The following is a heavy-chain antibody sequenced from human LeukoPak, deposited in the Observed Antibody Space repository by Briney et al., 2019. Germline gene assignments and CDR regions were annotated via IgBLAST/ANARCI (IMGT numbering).Heavy chain of an antibody. Sequence: GGSLRLSCAASGFTFSSYAMSWVRQAPGKGLEWVSAISGSGGSTYYADSVRGRFTISRDNSKNTLYLQMNSLRAEDTAVYYCAKGLQKAARPYNWFDPWGQGTLVTVSS. CDR3: AKGLQKAARPYNWFDP. CDR2: ISGSGGST. CDR1: GFTFSSYA. D-gene: IGHD6-6*01. V-gene: IGHV3-23*01. J-gene: IGHJ5*02.